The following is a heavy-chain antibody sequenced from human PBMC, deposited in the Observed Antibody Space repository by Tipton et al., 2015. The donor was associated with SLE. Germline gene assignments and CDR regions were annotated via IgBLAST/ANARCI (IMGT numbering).Heavy chain of an antibody. D-gene: IGHD4-17*01. CDR1: GGSLSDYY. CDR3: TRGALRLRHFDS. V-gene: IGHV4-34*01. J-gene: IGHJ4*02. Sequence: TLSLTCDVYGGSLSDYYWTWIRQPPGKGLEWIGEINHRGSTIYNPSLMGRLTISIDTSNNQFSLTLNSVTAADTAVYFCTRGALRLRHFDSWGQGTLVAVSS. CDR2: INHRGST.